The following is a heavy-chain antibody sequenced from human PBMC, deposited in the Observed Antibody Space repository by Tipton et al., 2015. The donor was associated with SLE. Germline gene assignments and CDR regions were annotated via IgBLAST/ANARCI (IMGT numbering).Heavy chain of an antibody. Sequence: TLSLTCTVSGASITSYYWSWIRQPAGKGLEWIGRISKSGRTDYSPSLRSRLSISIDTSKNQFSLKLSSVTAADTAMYYCAREEVIGDFWSGYFDRWGQGALVTVSS. D-gene: IGHD3-3*01. CDR2: ISKSGRT. J-gene: IGHJ5*02. CDR1: GASITSYY. V-gene: IGHV4-4*07. CDR3: AREEVIGDFWSGYFDR.